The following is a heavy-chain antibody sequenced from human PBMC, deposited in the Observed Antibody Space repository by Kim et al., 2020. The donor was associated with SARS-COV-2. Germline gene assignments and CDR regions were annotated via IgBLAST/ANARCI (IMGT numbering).Heavy chain of an antibody. D-gene: IGHD6-13*01. CDR2: IDPSDSYT. CDR1: GYSFTSYW. V-gene: IGHV5-10-1*01. CDR3: ARHSAGYSSSCDY. J-gene: IGHJ4*02. Sequence: GESLKISCKGSGYSFTSYWISWVRQMPGKGLEWMGRIDPSDSYTNYSPSFQGHVTISADKSISTAYLQWSSLKDSDTAMYYCARHSAGYSSSCDYWGQGTLVTVSS.